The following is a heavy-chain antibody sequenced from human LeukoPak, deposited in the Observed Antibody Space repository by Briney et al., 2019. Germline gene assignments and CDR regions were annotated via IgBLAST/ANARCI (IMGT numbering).Heavy chain of an antibody. Sequence: GGSLRLSCAASGFTFSSYGMHWVRQAPGKGLEWVAVISYDGGNKYYADSVKGRFTISRDNSKNTLYLQMNSLRAEDTALYYCARDRGNQRGYYYYYMDVWGKGTTVTVSS. CDR2: ISYDGGNK. D-gene: IGHD1-14*01. CDR3: ARDRGNQRGYYYYYMDV. V-gene: IGHV3-30*03. CDR1: GFTFSSYG. J-gene: IGHJ6*03.